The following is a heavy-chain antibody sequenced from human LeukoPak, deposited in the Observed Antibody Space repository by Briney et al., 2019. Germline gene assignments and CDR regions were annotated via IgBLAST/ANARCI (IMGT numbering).Heavy chain of an antibody. CDR1: EFTFNNFA. Sequence: GKSLRLSCTASEFTFNNFALHWVRQAPGKGLEWVAVISSNGNKIYYADSVRGRFTIFRDTSNKTVSLHMNDMRVEDTAFYYCARGPSSRSGKQDSWGRGTLVTVSS. CDR3: ARGPSSRSGKQDS. J-gene: IGHJ4*02. CDR2: ISSNGNKI. D-gene: IGHD6-6*01. V-gene: IGHV3-30*01.